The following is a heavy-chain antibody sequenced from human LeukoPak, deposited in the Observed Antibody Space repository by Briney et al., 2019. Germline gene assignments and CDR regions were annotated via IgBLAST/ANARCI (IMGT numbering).Heavy chain of an antibody. V-gene: IGHV3-30*03. Sequence: GGSLRLSCAASGFTFSSYGMHWVRQAPGKGLEWVAVISYDGSNKYYADSVKGRFTISRDNSKNTLYLQMNSLRAEDTAVYYCATSQTYYDISGPTFDYWGQGTLVTVSS. CDR1: GFTFSSYG. J-gene: IGHJ4*02. CDR3: ATSQTYYDISGPTFDY. D-gene: IGHD3-22*01. CDR2: ISYDGSNK.